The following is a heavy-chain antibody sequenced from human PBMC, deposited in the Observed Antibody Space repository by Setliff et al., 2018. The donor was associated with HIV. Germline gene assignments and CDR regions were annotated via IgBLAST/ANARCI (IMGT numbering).Heavy chain of an antibody. Sequence: SETLSLTCTVSGDSISSYYWSWIRQPPGKGLEWIGHIHTTGSTNHNPSLKSRVTMSVDTSKNHFSLTLNSVTAADTAVYYCARFPGSLTYFDYWGQGTLVTVSS. CDR2: IHTTGST. CDR3: ARFPGSLTYFDY. D-gene: IGHD3-10*01. CDR1: GDSISSYY. J-gene: IGHJ4*02. V-gene: IGHV4-4*07.